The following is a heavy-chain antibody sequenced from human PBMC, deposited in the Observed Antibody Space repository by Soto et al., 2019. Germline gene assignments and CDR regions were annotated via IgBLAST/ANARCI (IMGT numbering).Heavy chain of an antibody. CDR3: ARVYSSGWSFYYGTDV. CDR2: TYYTSKWYN. D-gene: IGHD6-19*01. V-gene: IGHV6-1*01. CDR1: GDSVSSNSAI. J-gene: IGHJ6*02. Sequence: SQTLSLTCAISGDSVSSNSAIWNWFRQSPSRGLEWLGRTYYTSKWYNDYAVSVKSRISINPDTSKNQVSLQLSSVTPEDTAVYYCARVYSSGWSFYYGTDVWGQGTTVTVSS.